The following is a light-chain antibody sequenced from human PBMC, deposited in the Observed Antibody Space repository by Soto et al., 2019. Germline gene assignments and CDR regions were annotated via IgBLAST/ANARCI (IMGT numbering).Light chain of an antibody. Sequence: QSVLTQPASVSGSPGQAITISCTGTSSDVGGYNHVSWYQQHPGKAPKLMIYEVSNRPSGVPNRFSGSKAGNTASLNISGLQAEDEADYYCTSYRSSRTRYVFGTGTKVTVL. CDR2: EVS. V-gene: IGLV2-14*01. J-gene: IGLJ1*01. CDR3: TSYRSSRTRYV. CDR1: SSDVGGYNH.